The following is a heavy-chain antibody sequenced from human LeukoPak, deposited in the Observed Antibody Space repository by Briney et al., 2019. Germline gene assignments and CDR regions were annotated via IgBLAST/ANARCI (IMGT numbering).Heavy chain of an antibody. D-gene: IGHD6-6*01. Sequence: SVKVSCKASGGTFSSYAISWVRQAPGQGLEWMGGIIPIFGTANYAQKFQGRVTITTDESTSTAYMELSSLRSGDTAVYYCARDHSSSQRHGFDYWGQGTLVTVSS. V-gene: IGHV1-69*05. CDR2: IIPIFGTA. CDR3: ARDHSSSQRHGFDY. J-gene: IGHJ4*02. CDR1: GGTFSSYA.